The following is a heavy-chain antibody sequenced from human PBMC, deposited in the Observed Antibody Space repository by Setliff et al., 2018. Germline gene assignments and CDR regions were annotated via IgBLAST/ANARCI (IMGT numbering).Heavy chain of an antibody. V-gene: IGHV3-43D*04. CDR2: ISWDGVTT. Sequence: GGSLRLSCAASGFTFDDFAMHWVRQPPGKGLEWVSLISWDGVTTYYADSVKGRFTISRDSSKNSLSLQMNSLRVEDTAIYYCARANYYDSSGYYFDYWGQGTLVTVSS. J-gene: IGHJ4*02. CDR3: ARANYYDSSGYYFDY. CDR1: GFTFDDFA. D-gene: IGHD3-22*01.